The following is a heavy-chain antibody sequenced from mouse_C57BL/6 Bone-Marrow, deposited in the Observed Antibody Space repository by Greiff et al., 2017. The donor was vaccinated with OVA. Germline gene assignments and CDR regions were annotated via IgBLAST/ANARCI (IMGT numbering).Heavy chain of an antibody. Sequence: QVQLKQSGAELARPGASVTLSCKASGYTFTSYGISWVKQRTGQGLEWIGEIYPRSGNTYYNEKFKGKATLTADKSSSTAYMELRSLTSEDSAVYFCALLYYYWGQGTTLTVSS. J-gene: IGHJ2*01. CDR2: IYPRSGNT. CDR1: GYTFTSYG. D-gene: IGHD2-12*01. CDR3: ALLYYY. V-gene: IGHV1-81*01.